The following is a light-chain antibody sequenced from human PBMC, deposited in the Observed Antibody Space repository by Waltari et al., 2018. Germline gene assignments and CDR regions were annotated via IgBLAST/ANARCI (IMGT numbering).Light chain of an antibody. V-gene: IGKV1-8*01. CDR1: QVIRSY. Sequence: AVRLTQSPSSFSASTGDRVTRTCWAGQVIRSYLAWYQQTPGKAPKLLIYAAATLQSGVPSRFSGSGSGTDFTLTISGLQSEDFATYYCQNYFTSPLTFGQGTKVEIK. J-gene: IGKJ1*01. CDR2: AAA. CDR3: QNYFTSPLT.